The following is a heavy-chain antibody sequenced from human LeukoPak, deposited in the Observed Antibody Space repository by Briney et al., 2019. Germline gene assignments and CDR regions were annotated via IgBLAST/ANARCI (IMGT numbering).Heavy chain of an antibody. Sequence: PSETLSLTCAVYGGSFSGYYWSWLRQPPGKGLEWIGEINHSGSTNYNPSLKSRVTISVDTSKNQFSLKLSSVTATDTAVYYCARGPLLLWFGAPGGWFDPWGQGTLVTVYS. J-gene: IGHJ5*02. V-gene: IGHV4-34*01. CDR1: GGSFSGYY. CDR3: ARGPLLLWFGAPGGWFDP. CDR2: INHSGST. D-gene: IGHD3-10*01.